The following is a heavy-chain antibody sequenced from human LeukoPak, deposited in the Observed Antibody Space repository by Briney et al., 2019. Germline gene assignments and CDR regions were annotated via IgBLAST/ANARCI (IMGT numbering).Heavy chain of an antibody. CDR2: ISGSGGST. Sequence: GGSLRLSCAASGFTFSSYAMSWVRQAPGKGLEWVSAISGSGGSTYYADSVKGRFTISRDNSKNTLYLQMNSLRAEDTAVYYCASRITGTTSSYYFDYWGQGTLVTVSS. CDR3: ASRITGTTSSYYFDY. J-gene: IGHJ4*02. D-gene: IGHD1-7*01. CDR1: GFTFSSYA. V-gene: IGHV3-23*01.